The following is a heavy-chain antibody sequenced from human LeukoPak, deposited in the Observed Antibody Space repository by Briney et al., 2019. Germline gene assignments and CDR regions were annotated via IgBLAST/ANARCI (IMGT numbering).Heavy chain of an antibody. Sequence: PGGSLRLSCAASGFTVSSNYMSWVRQAPGKGLEWVSYISSSGSTIYYADSVKGRFTISRDNSKKTLYLQMNSLRAEDTAVYYCASGGDYGDSPWGQGTLVTVSS. V-gene: IGHV3-48*01. CDR1: GFTVSSNY. CDR2: ISSSGSTI. J-gene: IGHJ4*02. CDR3: ASGGDYGDSP. D-gene: IGHD4-17*01.